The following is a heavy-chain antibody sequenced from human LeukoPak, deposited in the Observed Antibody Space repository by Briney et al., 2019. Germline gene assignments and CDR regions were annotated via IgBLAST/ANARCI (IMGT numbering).Heavy chain of an antibody. D-gene: IGHD3-3*01. CDR3: TRDFVF. V-gene: IGHV3-7*01. J-gene: IGHJ4*02. CDR1: GFAFSTYW. CDR2: INQDGSVK. Sequence: PGGSLRLSCAASGFAFSTYWMDWVRQAPGKGLEWVGNINQDGSVKHYVDSVRGRFTISRDNARNSVYLQMSALRVEDTAVYYCTRDFVFGGQGSLVTASS.